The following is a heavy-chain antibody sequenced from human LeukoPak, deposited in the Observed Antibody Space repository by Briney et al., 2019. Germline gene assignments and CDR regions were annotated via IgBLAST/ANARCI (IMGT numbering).Heavy chain of an antibody. CDR2: IYYSGST. CDR1: GGSNSSYY. J-gene: IGHJ4*02. Sequence: PSETLSLTCTVSGGSNSSYYWSWIRQPPGKGLEWIGYIYYSGSTNYNPSLKSRITISVDTSKNQFSLKLSSVTAADTAVYYCARGYCSGGSCYLPIFDYWGQGTLVTVSS. V-gene: IGHV4-59*01. D-gene: IGHD2-15*01. CDR3: ARGYCSGGSCYLPIFDY.